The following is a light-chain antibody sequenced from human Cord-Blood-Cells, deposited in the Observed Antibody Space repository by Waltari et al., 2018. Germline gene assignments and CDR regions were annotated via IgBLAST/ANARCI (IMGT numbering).Light chain of an antibody. CDR2: EGS. V-gene: IGLV2-23*01. CDR3: CSYAGSSTWV. CDR1: SSDDGSYNL. Sequence: QSALTQPASVSGSPGQSITISCTGTSSDDGSYNLVSWYQQHPGKAPKLMIHEGSKRPSGVSNRFSGSKSGNTASLTISGLQAEDEADYYCCSYAGSSTWVFGGGTKLTVL. J-gene: IGLJ3*02.